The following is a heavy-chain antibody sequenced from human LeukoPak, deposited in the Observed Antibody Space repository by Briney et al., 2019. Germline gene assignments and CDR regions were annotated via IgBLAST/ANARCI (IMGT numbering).Heavy chain of an antibody. D-gene: IGHD3-10*01. CDR1: GFTFSSYW. Sequence: GRSLRLSCAASGFTFSSYWMSWVRQAPGKGLEWVANIKQDGSEKYYVDSVKGRFTISRDNAKNSLYLQMNSLRAEDTAVYYCARGVTMVRGPTYFDYWGQGTLVTVSS. CDR3: ARGVTMVRGPTYFDY. CDR2: IKQDGSEK. J-gene: IGHJ4*02. V-gene: IGHV3-7*01.